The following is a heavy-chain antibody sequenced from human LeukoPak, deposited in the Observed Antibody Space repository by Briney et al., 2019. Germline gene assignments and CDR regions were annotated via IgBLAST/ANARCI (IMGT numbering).Heavy chain of an antibody. CDR3: ARSSIITYGDSRYYYYYYMDV. J-gene: IGHJ6*03. Sequence: KASETLSLTCTVSGGSISSYYWSWIRQPAGKGLEWIGRIYTSGSTNYNPSLKSRVTMSVDTSKNQFSLKLSSVTAADTAVYYCARSSIITYGDSRYYYYYYMDVWGKGTTVTISS. D-gene: IGHD4-17*01. CDR2: IYTSGST. CDR1: GGSISSYY. V-gene: IGHV4-4*07.